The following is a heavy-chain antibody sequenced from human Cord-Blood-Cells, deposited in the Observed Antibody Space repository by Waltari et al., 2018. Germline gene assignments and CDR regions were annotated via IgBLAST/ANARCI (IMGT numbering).Heavy chain of an antibody. CDR2: INHSGST. Sequence: QVQLQQWGAGLLKPSETLSLTCAVYGGSFSGYYWSWIRQPPGKGLEWIGEINHSGSTNYNPSLKMRVTISVDTSKNQFSRKLSSVTAADTAVYYCARGQSSSWHDYWGQGTLVTVSS. J-gene: IGHJ4*02. D-gene: IGHD6-13*01. CDR3: ARGQSSSWHDY. V-gene: IGHV4-34*01. CDR1: GGSFSGYY.